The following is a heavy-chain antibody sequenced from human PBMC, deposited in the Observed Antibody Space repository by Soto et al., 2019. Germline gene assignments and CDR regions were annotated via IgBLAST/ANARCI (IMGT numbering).Heavy chain of an antibody. CDR3: ARERYQVISDGMDV. J-gene: IGHJ6*02. V-gene: IGHV1-2*02. CDR2: INPQTGGT. Sequence: VKVSCKASGYTFTGYYIHWVREAPGQGLEWMGWINPQTGGTSYAQKFQGRVTLSRDTSINTAYLELSRLTFDDAAVYFCARERYQVISDGMDVWGQGTTVTVSS. D-gene: IGHD2-2*01. CDR1: GYTFTGYY.